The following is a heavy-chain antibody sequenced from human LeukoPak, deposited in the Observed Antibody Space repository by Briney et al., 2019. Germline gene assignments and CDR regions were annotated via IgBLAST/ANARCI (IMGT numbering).Heavy chain of an antibody. V-gene: IGHV4-59*08. J-gene: IGHJ4*02. CDR3: ARHAWLGSGWEVPIHYFDY. CDR2: IYYSGST. D-gene: IGHD6-19*01. CDR1: GGSISSYY. Sequence: SETLSLTCTVSGGSISSYYWRWIRQPPGKGLEWIGYIYYSGSTNYNPSLKSRVTISVDTSKNQFSLKLSSVTAADTAVYYCARHAWLGSGWEVPIHYFDYWGQGTLVTVSS.